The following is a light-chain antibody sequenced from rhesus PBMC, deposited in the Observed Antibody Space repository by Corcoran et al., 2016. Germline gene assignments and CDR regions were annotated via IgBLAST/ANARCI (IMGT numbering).Light chain of an antibody. V-gene: IGKV1-74*01. J-gene: IGKJ1*01. CDR1: ENVNRY. CDR3: QHGYGTPWT. Sequence: DIQMTQSPSSLSASVGDRVTITCRASENVNRYLNWYQQKSGKAPNLLIYEASTLRSGVPSRFSGSGSGTDYTFTISTLQPEAVATYYCQHGYGTPWTFGQGAKVEVK. CDR2: EAS.